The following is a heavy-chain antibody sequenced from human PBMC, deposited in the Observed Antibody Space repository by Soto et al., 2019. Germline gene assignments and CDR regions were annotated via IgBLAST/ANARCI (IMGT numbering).Heavy chain of an antibody. CDR2: IVPIFGTA. Sequence: QVQLVQSGAEVKKPGSSVKVSCKASGGTFSSYAISWLRQAPGQVLEWMGGIVPIFGTANYAQKFQGIVTSAADESTGTAYMGLGSLRAEETAVDYCARGLGGSYLGPWGQGTLVTVAS. CDR1: GGTFSSYA. V-gene: IGHV1-69*01. J-gene: IGHJ5*02. D-gene: IGHD1-26*01. CDR3: ARGLGGSYLGP.